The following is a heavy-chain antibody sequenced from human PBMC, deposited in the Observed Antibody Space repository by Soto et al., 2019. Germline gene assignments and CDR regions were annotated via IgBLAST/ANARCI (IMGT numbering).Heavy chain of an antibody. CDR1: GGSISSSSYY. CDR3: ARRGSVVVIAKRGYYFDY. Sequence: SETLSLTCTVSGGSISSSSYYWGWIRQPPGKGLEWIGSIYYSGSTYYNPSLKSRVTISVDTSKNQFSLKLSSVTAADTAVYYCARRGSVVVIAKRGYYFDYWGQGTLVTVSS. J-gene: IGHJ4*02. V-gene: IGHV4-39*01. CDR2: IYYSGST. D-gene: IGHD2-21*01.